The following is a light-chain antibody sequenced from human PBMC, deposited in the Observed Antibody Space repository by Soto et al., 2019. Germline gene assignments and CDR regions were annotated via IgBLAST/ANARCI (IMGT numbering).Light chain of an antibody. V-gene: IGKV3-20*01. CDR3: QQYGGSPPYT. Sequence: EIVLTQSPGTLSLSPGERATLSCRASQSVNSGYLAWYQQKPGQAPRLLIYGASSRATGIPDRFSGSGSGTDFTLTIRRLESEDFAVYYCQQYGGSPPYTFGQGTKLEIK. CDR2: GAS. J-gene: IGKJ2*01. CDR1: QSVNSGY.